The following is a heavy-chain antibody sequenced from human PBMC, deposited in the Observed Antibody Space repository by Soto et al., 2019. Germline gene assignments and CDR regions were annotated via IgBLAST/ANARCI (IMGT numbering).Heavy chain of an antibody. CDR2: IYYSGST. J-gene: IGHJ5*02. CDR1: GGSISSYY. D-gene: IGHD3-10*01. Sequence: SETLSLTCTVSGGSISSYYWSWIRQPPGKGLEWIGYIYYSGSTNYNPSLKSRVTISVDTSRNQFSLKLSSVTAADTAVYYCARELAVRGVHWFDPWGQGTLVTVSS. V-gene: IGHV4-59*01. CDR3: ARELAVRGVHWFDP.